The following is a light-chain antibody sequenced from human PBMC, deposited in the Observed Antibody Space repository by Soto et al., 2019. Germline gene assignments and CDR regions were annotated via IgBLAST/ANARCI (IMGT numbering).Light chain of an antibody. CDR1: QYINTR. CDR3: QQRSNWPPIT. V-gene: IGKV3-11*01. CDR2: DAS. J-gene: IGKJ5*01. Sequence: DIVFTQSPATLSSFPGDRDTLSCRASQYINTRLAWYQHRPGQAPRLLIYDASNRATGIPARFSGSGSGTDFTLTISSLEPEDFAVYYCQQRSNWPPITFGQGTRLEI.